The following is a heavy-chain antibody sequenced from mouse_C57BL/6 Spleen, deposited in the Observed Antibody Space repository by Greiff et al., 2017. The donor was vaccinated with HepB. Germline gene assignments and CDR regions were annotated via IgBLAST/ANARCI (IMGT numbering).Heavy chain of an antibody. CDR3: AREVNWACDY. D-gene: IGHD4-1*01. J-gene: IGHJ2*01. CDR1: GYSITSGYY. CDR2: ISYDGSN. Sequence: DVKLQESGPGLVKPSQSLSLTCSVTGYSITSGYYWNWIRQFPGNKLEWMGYISYDGSNNYNPSLKNRISITRDTSKNQFFLKLNSVTTEDTATYYCAREVNWACDYWGQGTTLTVSS. V-gene: IGHV3-6*01.